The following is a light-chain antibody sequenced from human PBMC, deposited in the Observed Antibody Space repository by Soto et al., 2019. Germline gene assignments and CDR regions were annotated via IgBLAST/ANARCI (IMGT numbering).Light chain of an antibody. J-gene: IGLJ1*01. CDR3: AAWDDSLNVYV. V-gene: IGLV1-44*01. CDR1: SSNIGTKT. CDR2: SNN. Sequence: QLVLTQPPSASGTPGQRVTISCSGSSSNIGTKTVNWYQQLPGTAPKLLIYSNNQRPSGVPDRFSVSKSGTSASLAISGLQSEDEADYYCAAWDDSLNVYVFGTGTKLTVL.